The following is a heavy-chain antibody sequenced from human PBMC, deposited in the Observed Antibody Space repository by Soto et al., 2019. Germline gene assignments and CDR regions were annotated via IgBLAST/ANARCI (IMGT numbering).Heavy chain of an antibody. V-gene: IGHV3-64*02. CDR2: ISSNGGST. Sequence: GGSLRLSCAASGFTFSSYAMHWARQAPGKGLEYVSAISSNGGSTYYADSVKGRFTISRDNSKNTLYLQMGSLRAEDMAVYYCARGQLHLDYWGQGTLVTVSS. D-gene: IGHD2-2*01. J-gene: IGHJ4*02. CDR1: GFTFSSYA. CDR3: ARGQLHLDY.